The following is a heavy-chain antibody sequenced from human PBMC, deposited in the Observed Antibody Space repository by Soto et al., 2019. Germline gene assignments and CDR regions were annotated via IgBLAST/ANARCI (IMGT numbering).Heavy chain of an antibody. Sequence: GASVKVSCKASGGTFSSYAISWVRQAPGQGHERMVGIIPIFGTANYAQKFQGRVTITADESTSTAYMELSSLRSEDTAVYYCARGSYDFWSGYTRINYYYGMDVWGQGTTVTVSS. CDR1: GGTFSSYA. J-gene: IGHJ6*02. D-gene: IGHD3-3*01. CDR2: IIPIFGTA. CDR3: ARGSYDFWSGYTRINYYYGMDV. V-gene: IGHV1-69*13.